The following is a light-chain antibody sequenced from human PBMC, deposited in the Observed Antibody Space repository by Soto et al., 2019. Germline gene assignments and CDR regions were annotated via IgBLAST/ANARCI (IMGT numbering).Light chain of an antibody. V-gene: IGKV4-1*01. CDR1: QIVLYSSNNKNH. Sequence: DVLMSQSQASLAVSLGERATINCKSSQIVLYSSNNKNHLAWYQQKPGQPPKLLISWASTRDSGVPDRFNGSGSGTDFTLTISSLQAEDVAVYHCHQYFSLPLTFGGGTNAAIK. CDR2: WAS. J-gene: IGKJ4*01. CDR3: HQYFSLPLT.